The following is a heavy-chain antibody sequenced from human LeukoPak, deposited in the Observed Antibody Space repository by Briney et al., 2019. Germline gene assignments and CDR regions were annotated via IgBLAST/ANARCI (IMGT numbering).Heavy chain of an antibody. D-gene: IGHD3-22*01. V-gene: IGHV3-48*02. Sequence: GGSLRLSCVASGFPYSSYAMNWVRQAPGKGLEWVSYISGSGNIKYYAGSVTGRFTISRDNAKNSLYLQMNSLRDEDTALYYCARDLDSSGYNFDYWGQGTLVTVSS. CDR2: ISGSGNIK. CDR3: ARDLDSSGYNFDY. CDR1: GFPYSSYA. J-gene: IGHJ4*02.